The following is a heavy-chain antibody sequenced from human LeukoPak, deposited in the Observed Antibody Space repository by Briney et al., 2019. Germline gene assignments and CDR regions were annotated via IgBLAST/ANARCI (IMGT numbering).Heavy chain of an antibody. Sequence: PSQTLSLTCTVSGGSISSGSYYWSWIRQPPGKGLEWIGYIYYSGSTNYNPSLKSRVTISVDTSKNQFSLKLSSVTAADTAVYYCARHGVPSIRDGYNFDYWGQGTLVTVSS. CDR2: IYYSGST. V-gene: IGHV4-61*01. CDR3: ARHGVPSIRDGYNFDY. D-gene: IGHD5-24*01. J-gene: IGHJ4*02. CDR1: GGSISSGSYY.